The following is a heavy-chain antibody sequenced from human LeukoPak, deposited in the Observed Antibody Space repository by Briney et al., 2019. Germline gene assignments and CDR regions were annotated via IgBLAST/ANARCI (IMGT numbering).Heavy chain of an antibody. Sequence: GESLKISCKGSGYSFTSNWIGWVRQMPGKGLEWMGVIYPSDSDTRYSPSFQGQVTISADKSISTAYLQWRSLKVSDSAMYYCARLTALVTFDYWGQGTLVTVSS. CDR2: IYPSDSDT. CDR3: ARLTALVTFDY. D-gene: IGHD4-23*01. V-gene: IGHV5-51*01. J-gene: IGHJ4*02. CDR1: GYSFTSNW.